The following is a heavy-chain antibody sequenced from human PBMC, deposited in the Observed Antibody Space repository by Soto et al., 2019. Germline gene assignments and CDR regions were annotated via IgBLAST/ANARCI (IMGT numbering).Heavy chain of an antibody. V-gene: IGHV4-59*01. CDR3: ARYKSNYYYGMDV. CDR2: IYYSGST. Sequence: SETLSLTCTVHGGSISSYYWSWIRQPPGKGLEWIGYIYYSGSTNYNPSLKSRVTISVDTSKNQFSLKLSSVTAADTAVYYCARYKSNYYYGMDVWGQGTTVT. CDR1: GGSISSYY. J-gene: IGHJ6*02. D-gene: IGHD1-20*01.